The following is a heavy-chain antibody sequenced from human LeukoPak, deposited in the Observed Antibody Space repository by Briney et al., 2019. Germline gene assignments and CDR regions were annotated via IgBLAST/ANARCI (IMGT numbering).Heavy chain of an antibody. Sequence: PSETLSLTCTVSGGSISSYYWSWIRQPPGKGLEWIGYIYYSGSTNYNPSLKSRVTISVDTSKNQFSLKLSSVTAADTAVYYCASFCSSTSCYQNWFDPWGQGTLVTVSS. CDR2: IYYSGST. CDR3: ASFCSSTSCYQNWFDP. D-gene: IGHD2-2*01. CDR1: GGSISSYY. V-gene: IGHV4-59*12. J-gene: IGHJ5*02.